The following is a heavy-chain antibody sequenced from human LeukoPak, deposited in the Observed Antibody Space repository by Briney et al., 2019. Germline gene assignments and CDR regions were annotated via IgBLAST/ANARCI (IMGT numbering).Heavy chain of an antibody. D-gene: IGHD3-9*01. CDR1: GYTFTGYY. CDR2: INHNRGGT. V-gene: IGHV1-2*02. CDR3: ARDGVYDILTGYFAHGYYYYMDV. Sequence: ASVKVTCKASGYTFTGYYMHWVRQAPGQGLEWMGGINHNRGGTNYAQQIRGRVTMTRDTSISTAYMELSRLRSDDTAVYYCARDGVYDILTGYFAHGYYYYMDVWGKGTTVTVSS. J-gene: IGHJ6*03.